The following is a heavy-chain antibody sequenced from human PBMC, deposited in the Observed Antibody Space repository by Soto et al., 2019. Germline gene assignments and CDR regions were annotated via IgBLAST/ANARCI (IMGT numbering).Heavy chain of an antibody. Sequence: EVQLVESGGGLIQPGGSLRLSCAASGFTVSRNYMSWVRQAPGKGLKWVSVIYSGDSTHYADSVKGRFTISRDNSKNTLYLQMNSLRAEDTAVYYCARGLGRGYYDSSGYFHLDYWGQGTLVTVSS. CDR3: ARGLGRGYYDSSGYFHLDY. J-gene: IGHJ4*02. CDR1: GFTVSRNY. CDR2: IYSGDST. D-gene: IGHD3-22*01. V-gene: IGHV3-53*01.